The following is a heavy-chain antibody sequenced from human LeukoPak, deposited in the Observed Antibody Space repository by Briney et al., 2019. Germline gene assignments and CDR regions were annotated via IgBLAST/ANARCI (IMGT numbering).Heavy chain of an antibody. CDR3: ARQEVTMVRGSAYNWFDP. CDR1: GDSISSSSSY. CDR2: IYYSGST. V-gene: IGHV4-39*01. Sequence: SETLSLTCSVSGDSISSSSSYWGWIRQPPGKGLEWIGSIYYSGSTYYNPSLKSRVTISVDTSKNQFSLKLSSVTAADTAVYYCARQEVTMVRGSAYNWFDPWGQGTLVTVSS. D-gene: IGHD3-10*01. J-gene: IGHJ5*02.